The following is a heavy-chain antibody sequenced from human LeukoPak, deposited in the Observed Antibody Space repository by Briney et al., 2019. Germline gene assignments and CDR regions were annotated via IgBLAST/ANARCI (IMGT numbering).Heavy chain of an antibody. CDR3: ASFGGAGYCGGNCYRWFDS. Sequence: GGSLRLSCAVSGFTFSTYTMSWVRQAPGKGLEWVSSISGGAGSTYYADSVKGRFTISRDNSKITLYLQMNRLRAEDTAVYYCASFGGAGYCGGNCYRWFDSWGQGTLVTVSS. CDR2: ISGGAGST. J-gene: IGHJ5*01. V-gene: IGHV3-23*01. CDR1: GFTFSTYT. D-gene: IGHD2-21*02.